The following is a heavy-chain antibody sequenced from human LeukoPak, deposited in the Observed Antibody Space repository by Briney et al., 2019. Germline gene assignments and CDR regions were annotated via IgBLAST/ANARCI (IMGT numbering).Heavy chain of an antibody. CDR2: IYYSGST. CDR3: ARDGSGSPRPYYYYYGMDV. D-gene: IGHD3-10*01. CDR1: GGSISSYY. Sequence: SETLSLTCAVYGGSISSYYWSWIRQPPGKGLEWIGYIYYSGSTNYNPSLKSRVTISVDTSKNQFSLKLSSVTAEDTAVYYCARDGSGSPRPYYYYYGMDVWGQGTTVTVSS. J-gene: IGHJ6*02. V-gene: IGHV4-59*01.